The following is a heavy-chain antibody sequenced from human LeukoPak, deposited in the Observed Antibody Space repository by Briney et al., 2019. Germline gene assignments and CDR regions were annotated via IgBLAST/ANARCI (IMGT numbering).Heavy chain of an antibody. CDR2: INHSGST. CDR1: GGSFAGYY. Sequence: SETLSLTCAVYGGSFAGYYWAWIRQPPGKGLEWIGEINHSGSTKYNPSLKSRVTISVDTSKNQFSLKLSSVTAADTAMYYCASPPLVVRGLIRDYWGQGTLVTVSS. V-gene: IGHV4-34*01. D-gene: IGHD3-10*01. CDR3: ASPPLVVRGLIRDY. J-gene: IGHJ4*02.